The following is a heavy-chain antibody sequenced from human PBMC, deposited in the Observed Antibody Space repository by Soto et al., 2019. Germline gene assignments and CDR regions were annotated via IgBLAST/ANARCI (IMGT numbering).Heavy chain of an antibody. V-gene: IGHV3-74*01. Sequence: PGGSLRLSCAASGFTFSSYWMHWVRQAPGKGLVWVSRINSDGSSTSYADSVQSRFTISRDNAKNTLYLQMNSLRAADTAVYYCARRGIADRPNYGMDVWGQGTTGTVSS. D-gene: IGHD6-6*01. CDR2: INSDGSST. CDR3: ARRGIADRPNYGMDV. CDR1: GFTFSSYW. J-gene: IGHJ6*02.